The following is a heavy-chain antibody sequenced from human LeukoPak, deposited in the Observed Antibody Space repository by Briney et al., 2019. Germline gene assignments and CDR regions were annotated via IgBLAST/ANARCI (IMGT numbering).Heavy chain of an antibody. CDR2: IYYSGNT. D-gene: IGHD6-19*01. J-gene: IGHJ4*02. CDR1: GGSMSSYY. V-gene: IGHV4-59*01. CDR3: ARGGWYEDY. Sequence: SEILSLTCTVSGGSMSSYYWSWFRQPPGKGLEWIGYIYYSGNTNYNSSLKSRVTISVDTSKNQFSLRLSSVTAADTAVYYCARGGWYEDYWGQGTLVTVSS.